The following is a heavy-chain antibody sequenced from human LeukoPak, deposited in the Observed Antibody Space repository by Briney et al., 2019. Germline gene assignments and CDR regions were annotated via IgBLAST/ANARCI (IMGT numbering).Heavy chain of an antibody. Sequence: SETLSLTCTVYGYFISSGYYWGWIRPPPGKGLEWIGSIYHSGSTYYNPSLKSRVTISVDTSKNQFSLKLSSVTAAVTAGYYCSVLSYRLPPVHWGQGTLVTVSS. CDR3: SVLSYRLPPVH. CDR2: IYHSGST. V-gene: IGHV4-38-2*02. CDR1: GYFISSGYY. J-gene: IGHJ4*02. D-gene: IGHD5/OR15-5a*01.